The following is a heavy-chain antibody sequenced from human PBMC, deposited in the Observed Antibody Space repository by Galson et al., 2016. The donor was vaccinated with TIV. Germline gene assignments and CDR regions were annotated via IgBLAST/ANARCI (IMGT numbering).Heavy chain of an antibody. CDR2: VIHAGST. V-gene: IGHV4-34*01. Sequence: TLSLTCEVSDGSFSDFPWHWLRQSPGKGLEWIGEVIHAGSTNVNPSLRGRVSISRDTSKAQFSLRLSSVTAADTAVYYCARGNRFGLSSYLYYDDFWGQGTLVTVSS. D-gene: IGHD3-16*02. J-gene: IGHJ4*02. CDR3: ARGNRFGLSSYLYYDDF. CDR1: DGSFSDFP.